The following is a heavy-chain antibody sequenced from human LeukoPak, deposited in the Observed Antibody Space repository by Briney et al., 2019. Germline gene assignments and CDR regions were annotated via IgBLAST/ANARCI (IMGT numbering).Heavy chain of an antibody. J-gene: IGHJ4*02. CDR1: AFTFTNYW. CDR2: INSDGSST. CDR3: TRGYAGIDY. Sequence: GGSLRLSCAASAFTFTNYWMHWVRQAPGKGLVWVSRINSDGSSTTYADSVKGRFTVSRDNAKNTLYLQMNSLRAEDTAVYYCTRGYAGIDYWGQGTLVTVSS. V-gene: IGHV3-74*01. D-gene: IGHD5-12*01.